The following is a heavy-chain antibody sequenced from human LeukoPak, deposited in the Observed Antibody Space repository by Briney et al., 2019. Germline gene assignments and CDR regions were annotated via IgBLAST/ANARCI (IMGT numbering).Heavy chain of an antibody. Sequence: HPGGSLRLSCAVSGFTFSTFGMHWVRQAPGKGLEWVAVISYDGSNTYYAESVKGRFTISRDNSQNTLYLQMNSLRPEDTAVYYCGRLMGGYDSYFYGMDVWGQGTTVTVSS. CDR3: GRLMGGYDSYFYGMDV. CDR2: ISYDGSNT. J-gene: IGHJ6*02. V-gene: IGHV3-30*03. D-gene: IGHD5-12*01. CDR1: GFTFSTFG.